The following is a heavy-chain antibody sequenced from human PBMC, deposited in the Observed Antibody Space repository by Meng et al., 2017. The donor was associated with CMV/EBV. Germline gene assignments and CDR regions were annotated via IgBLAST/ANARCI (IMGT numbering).Heavy chain of an antibody. J-gene: IGHJ6*02. D-gene: IGHD2-21*01. CDR1: GDTFSSYA. CDR3: ATLGLLFRPFDGYYGMDV. CDR2: IIPIFGTA. Sequence: SVKVSCKASGDTFSSYAISWVRQAPGQGLEWMGGIIPIFGTANYAQKFQGRVTITTDESTSTAYMELSSLRSEDTAVYYCATLGLLFRPFDGYYGMDVWGQGTTVTVSS. V-gene: IGHV1-69*05.